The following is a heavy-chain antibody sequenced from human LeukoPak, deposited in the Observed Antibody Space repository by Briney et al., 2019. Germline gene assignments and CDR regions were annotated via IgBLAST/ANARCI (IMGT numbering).Heavy chain of an antibody. D-gene: IGHD3-22*01. V-gene: IGHV4-4*07. Sequence: PSETLSLTCTVSGGSLSSYYWSWIRQPAGKGLEWIGRIYTSGSTNYNPSLKSRVTISVDKSKNQFSLKLSSVTAADTAVYYCARDGPRISSGFRSGAFDIWGQGTMVTVSS. CDR1: GGSLSSYY. CDR3: ARDGPRISSGFRSGAFDI. J-gene: IGHJ3*02. CDR2: IYTSGST.